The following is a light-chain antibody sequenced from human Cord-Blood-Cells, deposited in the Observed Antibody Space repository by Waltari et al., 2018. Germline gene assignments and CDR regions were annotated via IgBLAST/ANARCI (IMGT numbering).Light chain of an antibody. CDR3: SSYTSSSTLV. CDR1: SSDVGGYNY. J-gene: IGLJ2*01. Sequence: QSALTQPASVSGSPGQSITISCTGTSSDVGGYNYVSWYQQHPGKAPKLMIYDVSNRPPGVSNLFSGSKSGNTASLTISGLQAEDEADYYCSSYTSSSTLVFGGGTKLTVL. CDR2: DVS. V-gene: IGLV2-14*01.